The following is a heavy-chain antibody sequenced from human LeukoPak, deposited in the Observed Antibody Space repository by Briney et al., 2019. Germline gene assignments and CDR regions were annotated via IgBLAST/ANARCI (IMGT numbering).Heavy chain of an antibody. CDR3: ARLGSSWSEMDY. CDR1: GGSISSYY. CDR2: INHSGST. V-gene: IGHV4-34*01. J-gene: IGHJ4*02. D-gene: IGHD6-13*01. Sequence: PSETLSLTCTVSGGSISSYYWSWIRQPPGKGLEWIGEINHSGSTNYNPSLKSRVTISVDTSKNQFSLKLSSVTAADTAVYYCARLGSSWSEMDYWGQGTLATVSS.